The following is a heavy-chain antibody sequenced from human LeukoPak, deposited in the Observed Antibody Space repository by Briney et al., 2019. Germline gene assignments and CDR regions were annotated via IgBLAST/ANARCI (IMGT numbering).Heavy chain of an antibody. CDR1: GYTFTSYG. CDR2: ISAYNGNT. CDR3: ARDKYQLQTYNWFDP. Sequence: GASVKVSCKASGYTFTSYGISWVRQAPGQGLEWMGWISAYNGNTNYAQKLQGRVTMTTDTSTSTAYMELRSLRSDDTAVYYCARDKYQLQTYNWFDPWGQGTLVTVSS. D-gene: IGHD2-2*01. V-gene: IGHV1-18*01. J-gene: IGHJ5*02.